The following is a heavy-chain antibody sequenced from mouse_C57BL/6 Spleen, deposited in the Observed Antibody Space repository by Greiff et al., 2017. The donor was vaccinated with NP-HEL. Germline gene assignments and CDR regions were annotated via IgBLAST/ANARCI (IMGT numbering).Heavy chain of an antibody. D-gene: IGHD2-4*01. V-gene: IGHV1-52*01. CDR2: IDPSDSET. J-gene: IGHJ4*01. CDR3: ARGAYDYDGYAMDY. CDR1: GYTFTSYW. Sequence: QVQLQQSGAELVRPGSSVKLSCKASGYTFTSYWMHWVKQRPIQGLEWIGNIDPSDSETHYNQKFKDKATLTVDKSSSTAYMQLSSLTSEDSAVYYCARGAYDYDGYAMDYWGQGTSVTVSS.